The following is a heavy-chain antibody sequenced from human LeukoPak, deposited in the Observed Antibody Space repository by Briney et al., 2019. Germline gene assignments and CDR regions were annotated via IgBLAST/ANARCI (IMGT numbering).Heavy chain of an antibody. V-gene: IGHV4-59*01. CDR1: GDSISSYY. D-gene: IGHD3-16*01. J-gene: IGHJ4*02. CDR2: IYYSGST. Sequence: SETLSLTCSVSGDSISSYYWSWIRQPPGKGLEWIGYIYYSGSTNYNPSLKSRVTISLDRSKNQFSLKLSSVTAAETAVYYCARYSDYFYYFDYWGQGTQVTVSS. CDR3: ARYSDYFYYFDY.